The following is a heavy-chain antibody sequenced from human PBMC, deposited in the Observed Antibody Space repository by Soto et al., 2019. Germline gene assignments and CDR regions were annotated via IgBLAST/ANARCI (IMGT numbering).Heavy chain of an antibody. V-gene: IGHV4-39*01. CDR1: GGSVSSDTYY. J-gene: IGHJ6*03. D-gene: IGHD3-10*01. Sequence: SETLSLTCTVSGGSVSSDTYYWGWIRQAPGKGLEWIGSIYYGGSTYYNSSLKSRVTIAVDTSKNQFSLKLSSVTAADTAVYYCARVYGSGKGYYYYYMDVWGKGTTVTVSS. CDR2: IYYGGST. CDR3: ARVYGSGKGYYYYYMDV.